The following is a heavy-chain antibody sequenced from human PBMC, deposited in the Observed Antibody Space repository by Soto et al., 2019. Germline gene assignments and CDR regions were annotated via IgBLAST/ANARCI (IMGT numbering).Heavy chain of an antibody. D-gene: IGHD3-9*01. J-gene: IGHJ5*02. V-gene: IGHV1-18*01. CDR3: ARSHYDILTGYYNTSVT. CDR2: ISAYNGNT. CDR1: GYTFTSYG. Sequence: VASVKVSCKASGYTFTSYGISWVRQAPGQGLEWMGWISAYNGNTNYAQKLQGRVTMTTDTSTSTAYMELRSLRSDDTAVYYCARSHYDILTGYYNTSVTWGQGTLVTVSS.